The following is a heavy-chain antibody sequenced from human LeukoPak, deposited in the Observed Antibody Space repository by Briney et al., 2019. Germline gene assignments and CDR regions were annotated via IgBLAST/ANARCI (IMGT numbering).Heavy chain of an antibody. J-gene: IGHJ6*02. Sequence: GGSLRLSCAASGLTFSSYAMTWVRQAPGRGLEWVSSISGSGGNTYYADSVKGRFTFSRDNSKNTLYLQMNSLRAEDTAVYYCSSDKRYCSGGSCPSWGMDVWGQGTTVTVSS. CDR1: GLTFSSYA. CDR3: SSDKRYCSGGSCPSWGMDV. CDR2: ISGSGGNT. V-gene: IGHV3-23*01. D-gene: IGHD2-15*01.